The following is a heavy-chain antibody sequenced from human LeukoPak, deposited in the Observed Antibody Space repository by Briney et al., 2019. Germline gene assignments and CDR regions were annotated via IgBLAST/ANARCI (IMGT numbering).Heavy chain of an antibody. V-gene: IGHV3-64*02. CDR2: IGGNGDTS. CDR1: GFTFYNYA. J-gene: IGHJ4*02. CDR3: ATRHEYSYPY. Sequence: GGSLRLSCVASGFTFYNYAMHWVRQAPGKGLKYVSAIGGNGDTSYYADSVKGRFTIPRDNSKNTVYLQLGSLRTEDMAVYYCATRHEYSYPYWGQGTLVTVSS. D-gene: IGHD5-18*01.